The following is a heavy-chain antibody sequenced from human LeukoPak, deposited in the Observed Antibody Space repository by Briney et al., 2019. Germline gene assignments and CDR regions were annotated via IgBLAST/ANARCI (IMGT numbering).Heavy chain of an antibody. J-gene: IGHJ4*02. CDR3: ARALEGGHIDF. Sequence: ASVKVSCKASGYTFTSYDFNWVRQASGQGFEWMGWISPKSGNTGYAQKFQGRVTMTRDTSISTAYMELSSLRSEDTAVYYCARALEGGHIDFWARGTLVTVSS. V-gene: IGHV1-8*01. D-gene: IGHD3-16*01. CDR1: GYTFTSYD. CDR2: ISPKSGNT.